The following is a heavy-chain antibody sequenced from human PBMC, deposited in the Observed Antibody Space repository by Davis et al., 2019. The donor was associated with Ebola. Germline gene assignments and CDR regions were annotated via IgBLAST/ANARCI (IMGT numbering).Heavy chain of an antibody. Sequence: GGSLRLSCAASGFTFSSYGMHWVRQAPGKGLEWVAVISYDGSNKYYADSVKGRFSISRDNSKNTQYLQMNSLRVEDTAVYYCARDWAGLDVWGRGTTVTVSS. D-gene: IGHD3-16*01. V-gene: IGHV3-30*03. CDR2: ISYDGSNK. J-gene: IGHJ6*04. CDR3: ARDWAGLDV. CDR1: GFTFSSYG.